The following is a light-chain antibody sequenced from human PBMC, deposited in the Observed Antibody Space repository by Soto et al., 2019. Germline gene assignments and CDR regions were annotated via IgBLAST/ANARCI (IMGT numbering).Light chain of an antibody. CDR3: SSYTSSTLGLV. CDR1: SSDVGGYNY. J-gene: IGLJ2*01. CDR2: DVS. V-gene: IGLV2-14*03. Sequence: QSVLTQPASVSGSPGQSITISCTGTSSDVGGYNYVSWYQQQPGKAPKLMIYDVSNRPSGVSNRFSGSKSVNTASLTISGLQAEDEADYYCSSYTSSTLGLVFGGGTKLTVL.